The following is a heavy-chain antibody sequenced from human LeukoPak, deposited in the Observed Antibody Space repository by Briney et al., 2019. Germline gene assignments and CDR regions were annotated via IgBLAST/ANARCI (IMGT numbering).Heavy chain of an antibody. J-gene: IGHJ6*02. V-gene: IGHV1-46*01. CDR1: GYTFTSYY. CDR3: ARDSYGDDYYYGMDV. Sequence: ASVKVSCKASGYTFTSYYMHWVRQALGQGLEWMGIINPSGGSTSYAQKFQGRVTMTRDTSTSTVYMELSSLRSEDTAVYYCARDSYGDDYYYGMDVWGQGTTVTVSS. D-gene: IGHD4-17*01. CDR2: INPSGGST.